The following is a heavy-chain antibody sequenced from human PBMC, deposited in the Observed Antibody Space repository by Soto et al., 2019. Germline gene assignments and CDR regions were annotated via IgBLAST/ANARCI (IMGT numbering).Heavy chain of an antibody. Sequence: EVQLVESGGGLVKPGGSLRLSCAASGFTFSSYSMNWVRQAPGKGLEWVSSISSGSDYIFYADSAKGRFTISRDNAKNSLFLQMNSLTAEETAVYYCARSPVGDAFNVWGQGTVVTVSS. CDR2: ISSGSDYI. CDR1: GFTFSSYS. V-gene: IGHV3-21*01. CDR3: ARSPVGDAFNV. J-gene: IGHJ3*01.